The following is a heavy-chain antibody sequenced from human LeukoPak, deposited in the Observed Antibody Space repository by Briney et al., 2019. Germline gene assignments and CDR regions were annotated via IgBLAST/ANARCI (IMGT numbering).Heavy chain of an antibody. J-gene: IGHJ4*02. CDR2: ISAYNGNT. D-gene: IGHD3-9*01. V-gene: IGHV1-18*01. CDR3: ARGQTNYFDWLSSYFDY. CDR1: GYTFTSYG. Sequence: ASVKVSCKASGYTFTSYGISWVRQAPGQGLEWMGWISAYNGNTNYAQKLQGRVTMTTDTSTSTAYMELRSLRSDDTAVYYCARGQTNYFDWLSSYFDYWDQGTLVTVSS.